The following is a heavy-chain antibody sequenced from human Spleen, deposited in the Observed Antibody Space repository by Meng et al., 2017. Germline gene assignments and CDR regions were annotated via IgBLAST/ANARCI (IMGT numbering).Heavy chain of an antibody. Sequence: QGQLQEWGPGLVRPHRPCPSPALSLVAPPTVRQQPGKDLEWIRYICYTGTTYYSPSLKSLITISVDTSKNQFSLKLSSVTAADTAVYYCARGRLCSGGSCYSWPFDYWGQGTLVTVSS. CDR3: ARGRLCSGGSCYSWPFDY. CDR1: VAPPTV. CDR2: ICYTGTT. D-gene: IGHD2-15*01. J-gene: IGHJ4*02. V-gene: IGHV4-31*01.